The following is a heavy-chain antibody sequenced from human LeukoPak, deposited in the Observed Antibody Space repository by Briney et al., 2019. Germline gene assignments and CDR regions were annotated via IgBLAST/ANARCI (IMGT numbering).Heavy chain of an antibody. CDR3: ARGKGGTVPGYYMDV. CDR2: ISSSSSYI. V-gene: IGHV3-21*01. CDR1: GFTFSSYS. D-gene: IGHD4-17*01. J-gene: IGHJ6*03. Sequence: GGSLRLSCAASGFTFSSYSMSWVRQAPGKGLEWVSSISSSSSYIYYADSVKGRFTISRDNAKNSLYLQMNSLRAEDTAVYYCARGKGGTVPGYYMDVWGKGTTVTVSS.